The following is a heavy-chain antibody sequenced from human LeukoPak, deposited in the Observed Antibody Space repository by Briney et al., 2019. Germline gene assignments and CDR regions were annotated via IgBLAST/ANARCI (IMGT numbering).Heavy chain of an antibody. Sequence: SETLSLTCAVYGGSFSGYYWSWIRQPPGKGLEWIGEINHSGSTNYNPSLKSRVTISVDTSKNQFSLKLSSVTAADTAVYYCARGSIVATPSPDYYYYYMDVWGKGTTVTISS. D-gene: IGHD5-12*01. J-gene: IGHJ6*03. CDR1: GGSFSGYY. CDR3: ARGSIVATPSPDYYYYYMDV. CDR2: INHSGST. V-gene: IGHV4-34*01.